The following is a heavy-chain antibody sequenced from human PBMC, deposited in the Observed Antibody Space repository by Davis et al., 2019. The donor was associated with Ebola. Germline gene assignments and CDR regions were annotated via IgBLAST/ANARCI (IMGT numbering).Heavy chain of an antibody. J-gene: IGHJ6*02. Sequence: GGSLRLSCAASGFTFSSYWMSWVRQAPGKGLEWVANIKQDGSEKYYVDSVKGRFTISRDNSKNTLYLQMNSLRGEDTAVYYCARDLGAGPGVRNGFRYYYAMDVWGQGTTVTVSS. D-gene: IGHD1-1*01. CDR1: GFTFSSYW. CDR3: ARDLGAGPGVRNGFRYYYAMDV. V-gene: IGHV3-7*01. CDR2: IKQDGSEK.